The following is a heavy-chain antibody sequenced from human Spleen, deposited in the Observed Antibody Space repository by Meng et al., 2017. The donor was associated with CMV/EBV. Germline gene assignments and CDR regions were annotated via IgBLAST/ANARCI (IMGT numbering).Heavy chain of an antibody. CDR1: GFSFSSYG. Sequence: GESLQIFCVASGFSFSSYGMHRVRQAPGKGPEWVAFIRYDGSNKYYADSVQGRFSISRDNSKNTLYLQMNSLRPEDTAVYYCARDFPHDYWGQGTLVTASS. CDR3: ARDFPHDY. V-gene: IGHV3-30*02. J-gene: IGHJ4*02. CDR2: IRYDGSNK.